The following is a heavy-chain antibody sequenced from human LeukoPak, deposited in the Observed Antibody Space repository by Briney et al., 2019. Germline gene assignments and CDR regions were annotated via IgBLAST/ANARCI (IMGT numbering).Heavy chain of an antibody. V-gene: IGHV1-2*02. CDR2: INPNSGGT. D-gene: IGHD2-15*01. CDR3: ARDACSGGSCYSYWFDP. J-gene: IGHJ5*02. Sequence: ASVKVSCKASGGTFSSYAISWVRQAPGQGLEWMGWINPNSGGTNYAQKFQGRVTMTRDTSISTAYMELSRLRSDDTAVYYCARDACSGGSCYSYWFDPWGQGTLVTVSS. CDR1: GGTFSSYA.